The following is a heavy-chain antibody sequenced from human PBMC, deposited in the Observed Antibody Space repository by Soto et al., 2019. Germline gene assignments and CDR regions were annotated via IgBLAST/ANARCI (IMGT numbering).Heavy chain of an antibody. CDR2: IIPMLAAP. CDR1: GGSFRTYA. D-gene: IGHD2-21*01. Sequence: QGQLVQSGAEVKKTGSSVKVSCKASGGSFRTYAINWVRQAPGQGLEWMGGIIPMLAAPTYAQKFQGRLTITADESSTTVYMELSSLTSEDTAVYYCARVGPPSLSVIWFFELWGRGTLVTVSS. J-gene: IGHJ2*01. V-gene: IGHV1-69*01. CDR3: ARVGPPSLSVIWFFEL.